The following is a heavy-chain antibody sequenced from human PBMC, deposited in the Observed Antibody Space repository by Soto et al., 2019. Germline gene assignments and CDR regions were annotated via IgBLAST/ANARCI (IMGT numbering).Heavy chain of an antibody. V-gene: IGHV3-9*01. CDR1: GFTFDDYA. Sequence: EVQLVESGGGLVQPGRSLRLSCAASGFTFDDYAMHWVRQAPGKGLEWVSGISWNSGSIGDADSVKGRFTISRDNAKNSLYLQMNSLRAEDTAVYYCAKDRVGDRAFDIWGQGTMVTVSS. D-gene: IGHD2-15*01. CDR2: ISWNSGSI. J-gene: IGHJ3*02. CDR3: AKDRVGDRAFDI.